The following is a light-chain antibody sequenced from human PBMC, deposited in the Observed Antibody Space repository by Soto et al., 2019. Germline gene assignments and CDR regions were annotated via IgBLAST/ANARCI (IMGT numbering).Light chain of an antibody. V-gene: IGLV1-40*01. CDR2: GNS. Sequence: QSVLTQPPSVSGAPGQRVTISCTGSSSNIGAGYDVHWYQQLPGTAPKLLIYGNSNRPSGVPDRFSGSKSGTSASLAITGLQAEDEADYYCQSYYSSLSGWVFGGGLKLTVL. CDR3: QSYYSSLSGWV. CDR1: SSNIGAGYD. J-gene: IGLJ3*02.